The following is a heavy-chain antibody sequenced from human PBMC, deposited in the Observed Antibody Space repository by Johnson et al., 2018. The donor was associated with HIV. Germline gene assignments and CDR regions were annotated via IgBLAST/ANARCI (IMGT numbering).Heavy chain of an antibody. CDR3: ATALGYDAFDI. Sequence: QVQLVESGGRVVRPGGSLRLSCAASGFSFNSYGMHWVRQAPGMGLEWVAFIQYDGSNKYYADSVKGRFTISRDNSKNTLYLQMNSLRAEDTAVYYCATALGYDAFDIWGQGTMVTVSS. V-gene: IGHV3-30*02. CDR2: IQYDGSNK. CDR1: GFSFNSYG. J-gene: IGHJ3*02. D-gene: IGHD6-13*01.